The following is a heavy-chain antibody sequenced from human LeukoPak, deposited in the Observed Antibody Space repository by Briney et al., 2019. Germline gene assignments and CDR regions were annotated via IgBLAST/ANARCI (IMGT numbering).Heavy chain of an antibody. CDR2: ISSSGSTI. Sequence: PGGSLRLSCAASGFTLSSYEMNWVRQAPGKGLEWVSYISSSGSTIYYADSVKGRFTISRDNAKNSLYLQMISLRADDTAVYYCAGGVPNYYYYYMDVWGKGTTVTISS. J-gene: IGHJ6*03. D-gene: IGHD2-2*01. CDR3: AGGVPNYYYYYMDV. CDR1: GFTLSSYE. V-gene: IGHV3-48*03.